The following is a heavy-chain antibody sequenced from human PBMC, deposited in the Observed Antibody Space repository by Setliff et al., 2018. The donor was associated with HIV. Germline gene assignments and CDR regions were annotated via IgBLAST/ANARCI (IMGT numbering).Heavy chain of an antibody. D-gene: IGHD2-2*01. CDR3: ARGESSTWDLAEHFQH. CDR1: GVSVSSGGYY. J-gene: IGHJ1*01. CDR2: VYHTATT. V-gene: IGHV4-31*03. Sequence: SETLSLTCTVSGVSVSSGGYYWSWIRQHPGKGLEWIGYVYHTATTYFNPSLKSRITISVDTSKNQFSLKLGFVTAADTAVYHCARGESSTWDLAEHFQHWGHGTLVTVSS.